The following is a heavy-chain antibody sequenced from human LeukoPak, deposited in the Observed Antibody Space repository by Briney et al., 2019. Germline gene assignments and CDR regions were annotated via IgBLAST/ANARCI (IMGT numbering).Heavy chain of an antibody. J-gene: IGHJ4*02. Sequence: GGSLRLSCEASGFTFRNYEMNWVRQAPGKGLEWISYITTTGDRVQYADSVKGRFTISSDNAKNSLYLEMNSLRAEDTGVYFCARGGSYWMPFNYWGQGTLVTVSS. CDR3: ARGGSYWMPFNY. V-gene: IGHV3-48*03. D-gene: IGHD1-26*01. CDR2: ITTTGDRV. CDR1: GFTFRNYE.